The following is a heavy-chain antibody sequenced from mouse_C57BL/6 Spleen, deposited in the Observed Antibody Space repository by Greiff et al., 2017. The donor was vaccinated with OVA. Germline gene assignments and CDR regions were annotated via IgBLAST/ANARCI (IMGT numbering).Heavy chain of an antibody. CDR2: IWGGGST. V-gene: IGHV2-9*01. J-gene: IGHJ4*01. CDR1: GFSLTSYG. CDR3: AKHNKRTGTFAMDY. D-gene: IGHD4-1*01. Sequence: QVQLKESGPGLVAPSQSLSITCTVSGFSLTSYGVDWVRQPPGKGLEWLGVIWGGGSTNYNSALMSRLSISKDNSKIKVFLQMNSMHTDDTAKDDCAKHNKRTGTFAMDYWGQGTSVTVSS.